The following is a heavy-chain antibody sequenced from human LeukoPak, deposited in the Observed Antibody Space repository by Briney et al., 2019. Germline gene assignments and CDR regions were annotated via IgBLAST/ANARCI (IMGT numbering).Heavy chain of an antibody. CDR2: INSDGSSS. CDR1: GFIFSSYW. V-gene: IGHV3-74*01. D-gene: IGHD3-22*01. CDR3: ASGNYESSGS. J-gene: IGHJ5*02. Sequence: GGSLRLSCAASGFIFSSYWMHWVRQAPGKGLGWVSRINSDGSSSSYADSVKGRFTISRGNAKNTLHLQMNSLRAEDTAVYYCASGNYESSGSWGQGTLVTVSS.